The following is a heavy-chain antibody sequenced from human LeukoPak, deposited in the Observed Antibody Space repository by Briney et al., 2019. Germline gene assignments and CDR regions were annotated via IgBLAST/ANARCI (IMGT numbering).Heavy chain of an antibody. D-gene: IGHD3-22*01. CDR1: GFNFRDYG. V-gene: IGHV3-30*02. CDR2: IRYDGSNK. J-gene: IGHJ5*02. CDR3: AKDIPHYYDSSGPKYNWFDP. Sequence: GGSLRLSCAASGFNFRDYGMHWVRRTPGKGLEWVAFIRYDGSNKYYADSVKGRFTISRDNSKNTLYLQMNSLRAEDTAVYYCAKDIPHYYDSSGPKYNWFDPWGQGTLVTVSS.